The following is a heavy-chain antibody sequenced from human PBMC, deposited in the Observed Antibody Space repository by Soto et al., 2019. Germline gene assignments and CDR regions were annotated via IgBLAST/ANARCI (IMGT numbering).Heavy chain of an antibody. V-gene: IGHV3-15*01. CDR3: TTAWITPLAGRMDN. D-gene: IGHD6-19*01. Sequence: LRLSFAASGFTFTNAWMSWVRQAPGKGLEWVGRIKTKTDGGTTSYAAPVKGRFTVSRDDSRNTLYLQMNSLQTEDTAVYYCTTAWITPLAGRMDNWGQGTLVTVSS. J-gene: IGHJ4*02. CDR1: GFTFTNAW. CDR2: IKTKTDGGTT.